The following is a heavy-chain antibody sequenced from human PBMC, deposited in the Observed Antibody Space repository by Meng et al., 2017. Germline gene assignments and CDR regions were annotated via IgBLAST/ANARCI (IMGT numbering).Heavy chain of an antibody. CDR2: IIPIFGTA. V-gene: IGHV1-69*05. D-gene: IGHD2-15*01. CDR3: ARNLLHCSGGSCYSQPDAFDI. Sequence: SAKVSCKASGGTFSSYAISWVRQAPGQGLEWMGGIIPIFGTANYAQKFQGRVTITTDESTSTAYMELSSPRSEDTAVYYCARNLLHCSGGSCYSQPDAFDIWGQGTMVTVSS. J-gene: IGHJ3*02. CDR1: GGTFSSYA.